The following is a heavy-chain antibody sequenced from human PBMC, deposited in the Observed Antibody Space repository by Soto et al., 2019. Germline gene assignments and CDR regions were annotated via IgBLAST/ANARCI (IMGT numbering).Heavy chain of an antibody. V-gene: IGHV4-30-4*01. D-gene: IGHD4-17*01. J-gene: IGHJ6*02. CDR2: IHYSVSV. CDR1: GGSISSDHYH. CDR3: VREDDGGDRDYYGLDV. Sequence: QVQLQESGPGLVRPSQTLSLTCTVSGGSISSDHYHWTWLRQTPGKGLEWIGYIHYSVSVYYNPSRRRRVTMSVDTSKILFSLKLSSVTAADTAVYFCVREDDGGDRDYYGLDVWGQGTTVTVSS.